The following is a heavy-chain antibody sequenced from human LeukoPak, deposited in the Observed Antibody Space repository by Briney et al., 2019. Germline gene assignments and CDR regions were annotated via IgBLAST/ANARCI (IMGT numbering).Heavy chain of an antibody. J-gene: IGHJ6*04. CDR3: ERDSRYYYGWGSYYSYYYVMDV. V-gene: IGHV4-59*01. CDR1: GGSISSYY. Sequence: SETLSLTCTVSGGSISSYYWSWIRQPPGKGLEWIGYIYYSGSTNYNPSLKSRVTISVDTSKNQFSLKLSSVTAADTAVYYCERDSRYYYGWGSYYSYYYVMDVGGKGTTVPVS. CDR2: IYYSGST. D-gene: IGHD3-10*01.